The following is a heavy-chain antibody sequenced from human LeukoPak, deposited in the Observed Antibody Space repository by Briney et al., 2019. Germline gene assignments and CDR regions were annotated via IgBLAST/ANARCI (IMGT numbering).Heavy chain of an antibody. Sequence: GSLRLSCAASGFTFSSYAMSWVRQPPGKGLEWIGEIYDSGNTRYNPSLKSRVTMSVDTSKNQFSLKLTSVTAADTAVYYCARGGTRFDPWGQGTLVTVSS. CDR2: IYDSGNT. CDR3: ARGGTRFDP. J-gene: IGHJ5*02. D-gene: IGHD1-7*01. CDR1: GFTFSSYAM. V-gene: IGHV4-4*02.